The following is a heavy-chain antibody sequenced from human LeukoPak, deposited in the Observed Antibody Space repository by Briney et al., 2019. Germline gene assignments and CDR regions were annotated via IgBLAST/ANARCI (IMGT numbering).Heavy chain of an antibody. V-gene: IGHV1-24*01. J-gene: IGHJ3*02. Sequence: ASVKVSCKVSGYTLTELSMHWVRQAPGKGLEWMGGFDPEDGETIYAQKFQGRVTITADESTSTAYMELSSLRSEDTAVYYCARVKEVTDAFDIWGQGTMVTVSS. CDR2: FDPEDGET. CDR3: ARVKEVTDAFDI. D-gene: IGHD4-23*01. CDR1: GYTLTELS.